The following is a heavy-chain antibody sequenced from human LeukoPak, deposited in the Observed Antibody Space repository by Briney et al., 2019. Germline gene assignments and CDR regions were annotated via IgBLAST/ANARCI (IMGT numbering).Heavy chain of an antibody. J-gene: IGHJ6*04. CDR3: AELGITMIGGV. CDR2: INWNSGSI. D-gene: IGHD3-10*02. V-gene: IGHV3-9*01. CDR1: GFTFDDYG. Sequence: GRSLRLSCAASGFTFDDYGMHWVRQAPGKGLEWVSGINWNSGSIGYADSVKGRFTISRDNAKNSLYLQMSSLRAEDTAVYYCAELGITMIGGVWGKGTTVTISS.